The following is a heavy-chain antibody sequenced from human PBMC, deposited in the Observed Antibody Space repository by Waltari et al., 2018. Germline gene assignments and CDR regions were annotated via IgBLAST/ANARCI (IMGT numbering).Heavy chain of an antibody. D-gene: IGHD3-9*01. J-gene: IGHJ3*02. CDR1: GYSISSGYY. Sequence: QVQLQESGPGLVKPSETLSLTCAVSGYSISSGYYWGWIRQPPGKGLEWIGSIYHSGSTYYNPSRKSRVTISVDTSKNQFSLKLSSVTAADTAVYYCASLSPGILTGYFGHNPGFDAFDIWGQGTMVTVSS. CDR3: ASLSPGILTGYFGHNPGFDAFDI. V-gene: IGHV4-38-2*01. CDR2: IYHSGST.